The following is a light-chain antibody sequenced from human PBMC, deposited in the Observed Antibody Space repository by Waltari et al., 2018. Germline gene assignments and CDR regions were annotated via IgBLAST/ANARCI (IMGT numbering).Light chain of an antibody. CDR1: NIASKN. CDR3: QVWDSSSDHVV. Sequence: SYVLTQPPSVSVAPGQTARITCGGNNIASKNVHWYQQKPGQAPVLVGYDDSDRPSGIPERFPGSNSGNTATLTSSRVEAGDEADYYCQVWDSSSDHVVFGGGTKLTVL. CDR2: DDS. V-gene: IGLV3-21*02. J-gene: IGLJ2*01.